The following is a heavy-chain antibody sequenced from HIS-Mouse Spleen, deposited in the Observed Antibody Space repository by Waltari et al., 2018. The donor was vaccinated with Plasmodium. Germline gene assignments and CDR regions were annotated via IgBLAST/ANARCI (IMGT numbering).Heavy chain of an antibody. CDR1: GFTFSSYW. CDR2: INSDGSST. CDR3: ARTIAAAGTGDAFDM. J-gene: IGHJ3*02. D-gene: IGHD6-13*01. Sequence: RLSCAASGFTFSSYWMHWVRQAPGKGLVWVSRINSDGSSTRYADSVKGRFTISRDNAKNTLYLQMNSLRAEDTAVYYCARTIAAAGTGDAFDMWGQGTMVTVSS. V-gene: IGHV3-74*01.